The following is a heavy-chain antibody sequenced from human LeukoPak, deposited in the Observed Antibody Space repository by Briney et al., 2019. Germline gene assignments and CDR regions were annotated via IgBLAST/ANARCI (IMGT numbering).Heavy chain of an antibody. D-gene: IGHD3-3*01. V-gene: IGHV3-23*01. CDR2: ISGSGGST. CDR3: AKDVYDFWSGYYPYYFDY. J-gene: IGHJ4*02. CDR1: GFTFSSYW. Sequence: GGSLRVSCGASGFTFSSYWMSWVRQAPGKGLEWVSAISGSGGSTYYADSVKGRFTISRDNSKNTLYLQMNSLRAEDTAVYYCAKDVYDFWSGYYPYYFDYCGQGTLVTVSS.